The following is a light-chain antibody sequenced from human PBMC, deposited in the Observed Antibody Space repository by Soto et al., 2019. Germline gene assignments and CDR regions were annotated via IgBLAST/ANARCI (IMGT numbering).Light chain of an antibody. Sequence: DIVLTQSPGTLSLSPGERATLSCRASQSVSSSYLAWYQQKPGQAHRLLIYGASSMATGSPDRFSGSGSGTDFTLTISRLEPEDFAVYYCQQYGSSPLIYTFGQGTKLEIK. V-gene: IGKV3-20*01. J-gene: IGKJ2*01. CDR3: QQYGSSPLIYT. CDR2: GAS. CDR1: QSVSSSY.